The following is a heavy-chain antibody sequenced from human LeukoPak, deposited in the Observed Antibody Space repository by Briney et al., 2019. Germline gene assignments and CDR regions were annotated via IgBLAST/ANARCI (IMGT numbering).Heavy chain of an antibody. J-gene: IGHJ6*03. V-gene: IGHV4-4*07. CDR3: ARHRSSWHYYYYYMDV. Sequence: SETLSLTCTVSGGSTSSYYWSWIRQPAGKGLEWIGRIYTNGSPNYNPSLKSRVTMSIDTSRNQFSLRLSSVTAADTAVYYCARHRSSWHYYYYYMDVWGKGTTVTISS. CDR1: GGSTSSYY. D-gene: IGHD6-13*01. CDR2: IYTNGSP.